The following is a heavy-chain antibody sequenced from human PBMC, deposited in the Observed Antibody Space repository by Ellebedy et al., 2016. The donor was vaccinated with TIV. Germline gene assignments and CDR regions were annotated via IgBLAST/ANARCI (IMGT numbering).Heavy chain of an antibody. J-gene: IGHJ4*02. V-gene: IGHV1-18*01. CDR2: ISAYNGNT. CDR1: GYTFTNYG. Sequence: AASVKVSCKASGYTFTNYGVSWVRQAPGQGLEWVGWISAYNGNTNYAQELQDRVTMTTDTSTNTAYMELRRLTSDDTAVYFCARLPVVDLTDIHYEEYWGQGTLVTVSS. CDR3: ARLPVVDLTDIHYEEY. D-gene: IGHD2-21*02.